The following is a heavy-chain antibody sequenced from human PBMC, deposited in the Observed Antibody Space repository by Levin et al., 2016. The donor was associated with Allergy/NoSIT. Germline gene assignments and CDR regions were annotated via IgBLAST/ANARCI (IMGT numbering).Heavy chain of an antibody. Sequence: VRQAPGKGLEWVSGISGSGHNTYYADSVKGRFTISRDNSKNTLFLQMNNLRAEDTAVYYCTKMTTMSGGVALDYWGQGTLVTVSS. CDR2: ISGSGHNT. J-gene: IGHJ4*02. V-gene: IGHV3-23*01. D-gene: IGHD4-17*01. CDR3: TKMTTMSGGVALDY.